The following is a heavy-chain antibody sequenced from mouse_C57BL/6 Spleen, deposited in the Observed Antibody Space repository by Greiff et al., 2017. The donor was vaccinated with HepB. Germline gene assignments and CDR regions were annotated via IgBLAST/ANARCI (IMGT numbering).Heavy chain of an antibody. V-gene: IGHV1-64*01. D-gene: IGHD2-5*01. Sequence: VQLQQSGAELVKPGASVKLSCKASGYTFTSYWMHWVKQRPGQGLEWIGMIHPNSGSTNYNEKFKSKATLTVDKSSSTAYMQLSSLTSEDSAVYYCARGDSNYRYAMDYWGQGTSVTVSS. J-gene: IGHJ4*01. CDR2: IHPNSGST. CDR3: ARGDSNYRYAMDY. CDR1: GYTFTSYW.